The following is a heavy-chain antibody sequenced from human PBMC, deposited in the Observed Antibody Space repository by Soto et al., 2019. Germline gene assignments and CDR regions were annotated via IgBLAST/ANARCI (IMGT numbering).Heavy chain of an antibody. J-gene: IGHJ5*01. CDR3: SRDRLIAVTGLLHS. CDR1: GYPFTSYG. V-gene: IGHV1-18*01. D-gene: IGHD6-19*01. CDR2: ISAYNFKT. Sequence: VASVKVSCKTSGYPFTSYGINLVRQAPVQVPELIVWISAYNFKTSYTQKFQGRFTITTNTSTSTSYMELRSLRSDYTAVYYCSRDRLIAVTGLLHSWG.